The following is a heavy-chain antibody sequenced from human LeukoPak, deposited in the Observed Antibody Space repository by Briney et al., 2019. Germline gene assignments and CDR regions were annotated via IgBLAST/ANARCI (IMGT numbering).Heavy chain of an antibody. V-gene: IGHV3-21*01. CDR2: ISSSGGYI. Sequence: GGSLRLSCAASGFTFSSYSMNWVRQAPGKGLEWVSSISSSGGYIKYAYSEGGRFTTTRDNAKDSLYLQMNGLTAEDTAVYYCARDGGGGYFDYWGQGTLVTVSS. J-gene: IGHJ4*02. D-gene: IGHD3-16*01. CDR1: GFTFSSYS. CDR3: ARDGGGGYFDY.